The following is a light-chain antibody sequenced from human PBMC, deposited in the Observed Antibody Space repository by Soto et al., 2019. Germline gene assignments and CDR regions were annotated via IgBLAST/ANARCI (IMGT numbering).Light chain of an antibody. Sequence: QSALTQPASVSGSPGQSITLPCTGTSGDVGTYNLVSWYQQHPGKAPTLIIFEANERPSGVSDRFSGSKSGNTASLTITGLQADDEADYYCCSYAGSSTFVFGGGTKLTVL. CDR3: CSYAGSSTFV. CDR1: SGDVGTYNL. V-gene: IGLV2-23*02. CDR2: EAN. J-gene: IGLJ2*01.